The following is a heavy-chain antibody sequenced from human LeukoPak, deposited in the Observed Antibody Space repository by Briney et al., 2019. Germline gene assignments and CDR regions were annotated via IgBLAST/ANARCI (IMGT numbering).Heavy chain of an antibody. Sequence: PSETLSLTCTVSGGSISSYYWSWIRQPPGKGLEWIGYIYYSGSTNYNPSLKSRVTISVDTSKNQFSLKLSSVTAADTAVYYCARSYYDFWSKGYFDYWGQGTLVTVSS. CDR2: IYYSGST. J-gene: IGHJ4*02. CDR3: ARSYYDFWSKGYFDY. CDR1: GGSISSYY. V-gene: IGHV4-59*01. D-gene: IGHD3-3*01.